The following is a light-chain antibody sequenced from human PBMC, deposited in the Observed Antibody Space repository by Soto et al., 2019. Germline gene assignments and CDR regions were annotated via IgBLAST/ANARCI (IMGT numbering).Light chain of an antibody. Sequence: DIQMTQSASSLSASVGDRVTITCRASQTISSNLNWHQQKPGKAPKVLIYAASSLQSGVPSRFNGSGSGTDVTLTISSLQPEDFATYYCQQSYSIPYTFGQGTKLEIK. J-gene: IGKJ2*01. V-gene: IGKV1-39*01. CDR1: QTISSN. CDR2: AAS. CDR3: QQSYSIPYT.